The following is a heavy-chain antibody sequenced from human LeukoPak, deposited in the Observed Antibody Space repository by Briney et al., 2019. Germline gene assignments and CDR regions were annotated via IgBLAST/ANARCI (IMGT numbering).Heavy chain of an antibody. CDR2: MNPKTGNT. J-gene: IGHJ5*01. D-gene: IGHD6-25*01. CDR1: GYTFTSYD. V-gene: IGHV1-8*02. Sequence: ASVKVSCKASGYTFTSYDINWVRQATGKGLEWMGWMNPKTGNTGFAQTFQGRVNMTSDTPMTTAYMELNNLKSEDTAVYYCVRARYSSAWFDSWGHGALVIVSS. CDR3: VRARYSSAWFDS.